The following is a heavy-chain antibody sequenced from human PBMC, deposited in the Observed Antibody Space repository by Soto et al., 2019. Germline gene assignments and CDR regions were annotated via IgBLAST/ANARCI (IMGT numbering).Heavy chain of an antibody. V-gene: IGHV4-4*02. J-gene: IGHJ4*02. CDR1: SGSISSSNW. Sequence: PSETLSLTCAVSSGSISSSNWWSWVRQPPGKGLEWIGEIYHSGSTNYNPSLKSRVTISVDTSKNQFSLKLSSVTAADTAVYYCAKSYGSGSYWEVDYWGQGTLVTVSS. D-gene: IGHD3-10*01. CDR2: IYHSGST. CDR3: AKSYGSGSYWEVDY.